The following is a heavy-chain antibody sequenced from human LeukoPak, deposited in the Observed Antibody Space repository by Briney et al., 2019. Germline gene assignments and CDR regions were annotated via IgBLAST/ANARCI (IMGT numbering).Heavy chain of an antibody. CDR1: GYTFTSYG. CDR2: ISAYNGNT. Sequence: GASVRLSCKASGYTFTSYGISWVRQAPGQGLEWMGWISAYNGNTNYAQKLQGRVTMTTDTSTSTAYMELRRLRSDDTAVYYCARDFIAARPDYWGQGTLVTVSS. J-gene: IGHJ4*02. CDR3: ARDFIAARPDY. V-gene: IGHV1-18*01. D-gene: IGHD6-6*01.